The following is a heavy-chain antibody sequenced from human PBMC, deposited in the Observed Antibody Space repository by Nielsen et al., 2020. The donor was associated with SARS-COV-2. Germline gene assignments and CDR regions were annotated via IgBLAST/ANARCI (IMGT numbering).Heavy chain of an antibody. CDR1: GFTFSSYA. CDR3: ARDLEAANQWLVTDY. Sequence: GGSLRLSCAASGFTFSSYAMHWVRQAPGKGLEWVAIIWYDGSDKYYADSVKGRFTVSRDNSKNTVFLQINSLRAEDTAVYYCARDLEAANQWLVTDYWGQGTLVTVSS. CDR2: IWYDGSDK. J-gene: IGHJ4*02. D-gene: IGHD6-19*01. V-gene: IGHV3-33*08.